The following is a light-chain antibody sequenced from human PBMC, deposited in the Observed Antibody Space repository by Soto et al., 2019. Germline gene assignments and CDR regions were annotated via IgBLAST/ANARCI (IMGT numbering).Light chain of an antibody. J-gene: IGKJ1*01. Sequence: EIVLTQSPDTLSLSPGVRATLSCRASQSVGSTYLAWYLQKPGQAPRLLMYGASIRAAGVPDRFSGSGSGTEFSLTISRLEPEDFTVYYCHHYETFGQGTKVDIK. CDR1: QSVGSTY. CDR2: GAS. CDR3: HHYET. V-gene: IGKV3-20*01.